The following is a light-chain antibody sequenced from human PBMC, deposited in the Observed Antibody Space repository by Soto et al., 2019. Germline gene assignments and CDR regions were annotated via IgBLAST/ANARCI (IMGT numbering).Light chain of an antibody. J-gene: IGKJ4*01. CDR2: GAS. V-gene: IGKV1-12*01. Sequence: DIQMTQSPSSVSASVGDRVTITCRASQGLGVWLGWYQQKPVKAPQLLIFGASGLQTGVPSRFSGSGSGTDFTLTISSLQPEDFATYYCQQAYSFPLTFGGGPNVEI. CDR1: QGLGVW. CDR3: QQAYSFPLT.